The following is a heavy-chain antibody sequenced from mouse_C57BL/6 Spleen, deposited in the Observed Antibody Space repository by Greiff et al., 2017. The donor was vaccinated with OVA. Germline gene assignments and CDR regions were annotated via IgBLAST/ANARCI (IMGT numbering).Heavy chain of an antibody. CDR3: ARSNGRSAKGD. J-gene: IGHJ4*01. V-gene: IGHV1-81*01. Sequence: VQLQQSGAELARPGASVKLSCKASGYTFTSYGISWVKQRTGQGLEWIGEIYPRSGNTYYNEKFKGKATLTADKSSSTAYMELRSLPSEDSAVYCCARSNGRSAKGDWGQGASVTVSS. D-gene: IGHD1-2*01. CDR2: IYPRSGNT. CDR1: GYTFTSYG.